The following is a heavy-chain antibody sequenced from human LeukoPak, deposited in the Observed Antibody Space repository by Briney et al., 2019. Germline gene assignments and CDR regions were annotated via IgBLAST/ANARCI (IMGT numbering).Heavy chain of an antibody. CDR2: ISSSGSTI. J-gene: IGHJ1*01. V-gene: IGHV3-11*04. CDR3: AGRNYYDSSGYYYEYFQH. Sequence: PGGSLRLSXAASGFTFSDYYMSWIRQAPGKGLEWVSYISSSGSTIYYADSVKGRFTISRDNAKDSLYLQMNSLRAEDTAVYYCAGRNYYDSSGYYYEYFQHWGLGTLVTVSS. D-gene: IGHD3-22*01. CDR1: GFTFSDYY.